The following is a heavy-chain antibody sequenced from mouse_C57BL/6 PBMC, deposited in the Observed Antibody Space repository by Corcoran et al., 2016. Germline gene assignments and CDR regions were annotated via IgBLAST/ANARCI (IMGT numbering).Heavy chain of an antibody. CDR1: GYAFSSYW. Sequence: QVQLQQSGAELVKPGASVKISCKASGYAFSSYWMNWVKQRPGKGLEWIGQIYPGDGDTNYNGKFKGKATMTADKSSSTAYMQHSSLTSEDSAVYFWSRKPSDYYGSSYCDYWAQGTTLTVSS. J-gene: IGHJ2*01. D-gene: IGHD1-1*01. CDR2: IYPGDGDT. CDR3: SRKPSDYYGSSYCDY. V-gene: IGHV1-80*01.